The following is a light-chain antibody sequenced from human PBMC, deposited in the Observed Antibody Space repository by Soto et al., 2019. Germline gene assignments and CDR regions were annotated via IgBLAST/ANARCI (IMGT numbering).Light chain of an antibody. CDR3: QKYDHAPLT. J-gene: IGKJ4*01. CDR2: AAS. V-gene: IGKV1-39*01. Sequence: DIQMTQSPSSLSASVGDRVSITCRASQSISTYLNWYRQKPGKAPNVLIYAASTLQSGVPSRFSGSGSGTDFTLTISSLQPEDFGTYYCQKYDHAPLTFGGGTKVDIK. CDR1: QSISTY.